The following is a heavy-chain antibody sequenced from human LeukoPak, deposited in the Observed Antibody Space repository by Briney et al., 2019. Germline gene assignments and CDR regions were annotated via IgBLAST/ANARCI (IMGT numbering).Heavy chain of an antibody. V-gene: IGHV3-30*03. CDR3: ARDRVARVDAFDI. CDR2: ISYDGSNK. Sequence: GGSLRLSCVASGFTFSSYGIHWVRQAPGKGLEWVAVISYDGSNKYYADSVKGRFTISRDNAKNSLYLQMNSLRDEDTAVYYCARDRVARVDAFDIWGQGTMVTVSS. J-gene: IGHJ3*02. CDR1: GFTFSSYG.